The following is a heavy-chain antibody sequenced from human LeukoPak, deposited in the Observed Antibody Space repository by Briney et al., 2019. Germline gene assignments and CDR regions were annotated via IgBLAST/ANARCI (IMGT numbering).Heavy chain of an antibody. Sequence: GGSLRPSCAASGFTFSSYSMNWVRQAPGKGLEWVSSISSSSSYIYYADSVKGRFTISRDNAKNSLYLQMNSLRAEDTAVYYCARESGYSYDQAFDYWGQGTLVTVSS. CDR3: ARESGYSYDQAFDY. J-gene: IGHJ4*02. CDR1: GFTFSSYS. D-gene: IGHD5-18*01. V-gene: IGHV3-21*01. CDR2: ISSSSSYI.